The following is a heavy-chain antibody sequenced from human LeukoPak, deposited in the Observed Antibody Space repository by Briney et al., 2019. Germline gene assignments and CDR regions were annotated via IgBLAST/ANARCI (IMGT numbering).Heavy chain of an antibody. CDR2: IYSDNT. J-gene: IGHJ4*02. D-gene: IGHD6-13*01. Sequence: PGGSLRLSCTVSGFTVSSNSMSWVRQAPGKGLEWVSFIYSDNTHYSDSVKGRFTISRDNAKNSLYLQMNSLRAEDTAVYYCARDRGVYSRTLEDWGQGTLVTVSS. V-gene: IGHV3-53*01. CDR3: ARDRGVYSRTLED. CDR1: GFTVSSNS.